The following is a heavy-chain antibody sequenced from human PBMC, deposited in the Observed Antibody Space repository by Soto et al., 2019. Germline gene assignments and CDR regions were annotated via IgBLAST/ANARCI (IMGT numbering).Heavy chain of an antibody. CDR3: ARDTDLTLVTTLDY. Sequence: GASVKVSCKASGYTFKSYQIYWVRQAPGQRLECMGWINISKGNTEYSQNFQGRVTMTRDTSASKAYMELSSLRSEDTAVYYCARDTDLTLVTTLDYWGQGTPVTVSS. D-gene: IGHD4-17*01. J-gene: IGHJ4*02. V-gene: IGHV1-3*04. CDR1: GYTFKSYQ. CDR2: INISKGNT.